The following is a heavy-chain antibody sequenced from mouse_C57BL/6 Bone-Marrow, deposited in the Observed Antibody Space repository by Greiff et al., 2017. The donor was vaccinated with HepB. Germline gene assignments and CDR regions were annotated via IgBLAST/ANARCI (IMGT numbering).Heavy chain of an antibody. CDR3: ARRGLVATDYFDY. J-gene: IGHJ2*01. V-gene: IGHV1-81*01. CDR1: GYTFTSYG. D-gene: IGHD1-1*01. Sequence: QVQLKESGAELARPGASVKLSCKASGYTFTSYGISWVKQRTGQGLEWIGEIYPRSGNTYYNEKFKGKATLTADKSSSTAYMELRSLTSEDSAVYFCARRGLVATDYFDYWGQGTTLTVSS. CDR2: IYPRSGNT.